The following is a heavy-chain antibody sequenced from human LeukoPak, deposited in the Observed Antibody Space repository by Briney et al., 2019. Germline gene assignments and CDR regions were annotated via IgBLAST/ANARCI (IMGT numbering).Heavy chain of an antibody. V-gene: IGHV4-59*08. CDR2: IYYSGST. CDR1: GGSISSYY. D-gene: IGHD4-11*01. CDR3: ARIDYNPLRYFDL. J-gene: IGHJ2*01. Sequence: PSETLSLTCTVSGGSISSYYWSWIRQPPGKGLEWIGYIYYSGSTNYNPSLKSRVTISVDTSKNQFSLKLSSVTAADTAVYYCARIDYNPLRYFDLWGRGTLVTVSS.